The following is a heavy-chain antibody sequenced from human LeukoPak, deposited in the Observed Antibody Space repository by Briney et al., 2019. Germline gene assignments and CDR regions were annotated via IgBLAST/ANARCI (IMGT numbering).Heavy chain of an antibody. D-gene: IGHD2-15*01. Sequence: VASVKVSCRASGGTFSSYAISWVRQAPGQGLEWMGGVIPIFGTANYAQKFQGRVTITADKSTSTAYMELSSLRSEDTAVYYCARDRGGSWGYNDYWGQGTLVTVSS. J-gene: IGHJ4*02. V-gene: IGHV1-69*06. CDR1: GGTFSSYA. CDR3: ARDRGGSWGYNDY. CDR2: VIPIFGTA.